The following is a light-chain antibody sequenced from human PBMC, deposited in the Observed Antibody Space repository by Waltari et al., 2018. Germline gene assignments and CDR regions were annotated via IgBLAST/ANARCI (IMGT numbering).Light chain of an antibody. CDR2: AAS. CDR1: QSISSY. Sequence: AIRITQSPSSLSASTGDRVTITCRASQSISSYLAWYQQKPGKAPKVLIYAASTLQSGVPSRFSGSGSGTDFTLTISCLQSEDFAIYYCQQYYSSPATFCQGTKVEIK. J-gene: IGKJ1*01. V-gene: IGKV1-8*01. CDR3: QQYYSSPAT.